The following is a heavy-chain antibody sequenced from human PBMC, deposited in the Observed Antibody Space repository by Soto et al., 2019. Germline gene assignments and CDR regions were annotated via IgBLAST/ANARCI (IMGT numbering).Heavy chain of an antibody. D-gene: IGHD3-16*01. Sequence: QVQLVQSGAEVKKPGSSVKVSCKASGGTFDNYSFTWVRQAPGRGLEWMGGIIPLSGTVVYAQTFQGRVIITVDKSTRMAYMELSSLRSEDTAVYYCPRFDPLGELLWFDPWGQGTLVTVSS. CDR2: IIPLSGTV. CDR3: PRFDPLGELLWFDP. CDR1: GGTFDNYS. J-gene: IGHJ5*02. V-gene: IGHV1-69*06.